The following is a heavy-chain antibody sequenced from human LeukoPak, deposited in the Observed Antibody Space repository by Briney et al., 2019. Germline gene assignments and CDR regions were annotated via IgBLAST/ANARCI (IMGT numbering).Heavy chain of an antibody. CDR2: ISYDGSNK. J-gene: IGHJ4*02. V-gene: IGHV3-30*14. CDR1: GFTFSSYA. D-gene: IGHD4-17*01. Sequence: GGSLRLSCAASGFTFSSYAMHWVRQAPGKGLEGVAVISYDGSNKYYADSVKGRFTISRDNAKNTLYLQMNSLRAEDTAVYYCARDRNGDYLTGSDYWGQGTLVTVSS. CDR3: ARDRNGDYLTGSDY.